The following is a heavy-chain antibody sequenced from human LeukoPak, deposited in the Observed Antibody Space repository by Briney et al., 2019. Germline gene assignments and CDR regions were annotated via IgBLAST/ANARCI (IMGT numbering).Heavy chain of an antibody. Sequence: SETLSLTCTVSGGSISSYYWSWIRQHPGKGLEWIGYIYYSGSTYYNPSLKSRVTISVDTSKNQFSLKLSSVTAADTAVYYCATTYYYDSSGYWLSSWGQGTLVTVSS. CDR2: IYYSGST. D-gene: IGHD3-22*01. CDR3: ATTYYYDSSGYWLSS. J-gene: IGHJ4*02. CDR1: GGSISSYY. V-gene: IGHV4-59*06.